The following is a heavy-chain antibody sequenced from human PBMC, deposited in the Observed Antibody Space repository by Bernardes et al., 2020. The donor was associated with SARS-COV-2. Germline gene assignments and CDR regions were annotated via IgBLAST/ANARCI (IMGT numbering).Heavy chain of an antibody. V-gene: IGHV4-4*07. J-gene: IGHJ4*02. CDR1: GGSIRSYY. CDR2: IYTSGST. Sequence: SETLSLTCTVSGGSIRSYYWSWIRQPAGKGLEWIGRIYTSGSTNNNPSLKSRVTMSVDTSKNQLSLKLSSVTAADTAVYFCAAAPYGSGSYPFDHWGQGTLVTVSS. CDR3: AAAPYGSGSYPFDH. D-gene: IGHD3-10*01.